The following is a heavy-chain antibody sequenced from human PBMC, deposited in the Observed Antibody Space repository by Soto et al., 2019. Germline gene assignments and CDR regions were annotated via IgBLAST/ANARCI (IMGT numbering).Heavy chain of an antibody. Sequence: GGSLRLSCAVSGFTFRNHAMHWVRQAPGKGLEWVAQIWFDGSNKYLAEPVKGRFTVSRDNSQNILYLQMNSLRADDTGVYYCARDGQQLAPYSMDVWGQGTTVTVSS. D-gene: IGHD6-13*01. CDR3: ARDGQQLAPYSMDV. CDR1: GFTFRNHA. V-gene: IGHV3-33*01. J-gene: IGHJ6*02. CDR2: IWFDGSNK.